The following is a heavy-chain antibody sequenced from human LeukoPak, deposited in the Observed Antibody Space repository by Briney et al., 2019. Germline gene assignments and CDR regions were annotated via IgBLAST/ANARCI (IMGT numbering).Heavy chain of an antibody. Sequence: GGSLRLSCAASGFTFSDYEMTWVRHSPGKGLEWISYISSDGSYIYYADSVKGRFTITRDNAKNSVYLQMNSLRVEDTAVYYCARDRTGDLDYWGQGTLVSVSS. CDR2: ISSDGSYI. D-gene: IGHD3/OR15-3a*01. CDR1: GFTFSDYE. V-gene: IGHV3-48*03. CDR3: ARDRTGDLDY. J-gene: IGHJ4*02.